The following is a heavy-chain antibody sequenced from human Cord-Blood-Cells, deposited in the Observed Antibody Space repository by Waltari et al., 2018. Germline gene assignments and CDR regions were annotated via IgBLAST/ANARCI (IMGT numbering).Heavy chain of an antibody. CDR1: GYSISSGYY. D-gene: IGHD2-2*03. Sequence: QVQLQESGPGLVKPSETLSLTCTVSGYSISSGYYWGWIRQPPGKGLEWIWSIYHSGSSCDNPSLKSGCTMSVDRSKNQYSLKLSSVTAADTAVYYCARERDGYCSSTSCNWFDPWGQGTLVTVSA. J-gene: IGHJ5*02. CDR3: ARERDGYCSSTSCNWFDP. V-gene: IGHV4-38-2*02. CDR2: IYHSGSS.